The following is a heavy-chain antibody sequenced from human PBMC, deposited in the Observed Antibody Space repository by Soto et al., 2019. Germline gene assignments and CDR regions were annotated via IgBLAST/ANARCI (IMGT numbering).Heavy chain of an antibody. D-gene: IGHD2-15*01. CDR2: IIPILGIA. CDR1: GGTFSSYT. CDR3: ARGYIVVAHGGSYYYYGMDV. Sequence: QVQLVQSGAEVKKPGSSVKVSCKASGGTFSSYTISWVRQAPGQGLEWMGRIIPILGIANYAQKFQGRVTITADKSTSTAYMELSSLRSEDTAVYYCARGYIVVAHGGSYYYYGMDVWGQGTTVTVSS. J-gene: IGHJ6*02. V-gene: IGHV1-69*02.